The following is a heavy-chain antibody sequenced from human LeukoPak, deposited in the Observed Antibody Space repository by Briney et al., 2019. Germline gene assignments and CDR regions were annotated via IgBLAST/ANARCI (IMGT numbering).Heavy chain of an antibody. CDR1: GFTFRNAW. Sequence: GGSLRLSCAASGFTFRNAWMSWVRQAPGKGLEWVGRIKSKTDGGTTDYAAPVIGRFTISRDDSKNTLYLEMNSLKTEDTAVYYCSTDVVSDYDYVWGSYPLPGYWGQGTLVTVSS. V-gene: IGHV3-15*01. CDR2: IKSKTDGGTT. J-gene: IGHJ4*02. CDR3: STDVVSDYDYVWGSYPLPGY. D-gene: IGHD3-16*01.